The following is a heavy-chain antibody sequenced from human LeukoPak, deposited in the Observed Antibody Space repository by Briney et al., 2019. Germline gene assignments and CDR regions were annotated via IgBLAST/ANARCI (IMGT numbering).Heavy chain of an antibody. CDR3: AKESSNSCYSPIDS. CDR2: MNPNSGAT. Sequence: ASVKVSCKASGYTFTSYDFNWLRQATGQGPEWMGWMNPNSGATGYAQKFQGRVTMTRSASINTAYMELSSLRVEDMAVYYCAKESSNSCYSPIDSWGQGTLVTVSS. CDR1: GYTFTSYD. D-gene: IGHD2-2*02. V-gene: IGHV1-8*01. J-gene: IGHJ4*02.